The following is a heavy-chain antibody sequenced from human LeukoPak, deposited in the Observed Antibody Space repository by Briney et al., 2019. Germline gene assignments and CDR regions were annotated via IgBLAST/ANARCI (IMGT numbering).Heavy chain of an antibody. Sequence: GGSLRLSCAASGFTFSSYAMHWVRQAPGKGLVWVSRINSDGSSTSYADSVKGRFTISRDNAKNTLYLQVNSLRAEDTAVYYCARVLVGAHFDYWGQGTLVTVSS. CDR1: GFTFSSYA. CDR3: ARVLVGAHFDY. J-gene: IGHJ4*02. V-gene: IGHV3-74*01. CDR2: INSDGSST. D-gene: IGHD1-26*01.